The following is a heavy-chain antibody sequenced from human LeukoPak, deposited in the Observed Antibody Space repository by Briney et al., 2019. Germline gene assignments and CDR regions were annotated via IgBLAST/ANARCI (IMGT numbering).Heavy chain of an antibody. CDR3: ARGSSGGSNYFDY. J-gene: IGHJ4*02. D-gene: IGHD3-10*01. Sequence: TLSLTCAVSGGSISSGGYSWGWIRQPPGKGLEWIGYIYHSGSTYYNPSLKSRVTISVDRSKNQFSLKLSSVTAADTAVYYCARGSSGGSNYFDYWGQGTLVTVSS. CDR1: GGSISSGGYS. CDR2: IYHSGST. V-gene: IGHV4-30-2*01.